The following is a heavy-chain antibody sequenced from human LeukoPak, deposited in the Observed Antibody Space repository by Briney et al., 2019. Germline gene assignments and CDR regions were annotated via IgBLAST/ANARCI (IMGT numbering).Heavy chain of an antibody. Sequence: GGSLRLSCAASGFTFSDYYMSWIRQAPGKGLEWVSYISSSGSTIYYADSVKGRFTISRDNAKNSLYLQMNSPRAEDTAVYYCARDRPIVLMVYANDYWGQGTLVTVSS. CDR1: GFTFSDYY. V-gene: IGHV3-11*01. CDR3: ARDRPIVLMVYANDY. J-gene: IGHJ4*02. D-gene: IGHD2-8*01. CDR2: ISSSGSTI.